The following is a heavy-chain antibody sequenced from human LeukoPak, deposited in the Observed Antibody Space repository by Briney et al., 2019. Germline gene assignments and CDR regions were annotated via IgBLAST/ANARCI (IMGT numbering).Heavy chain of an antibody. CDR2: IRYDVSNK. Sequence: GGSLRLSCAVSGFTFSSYGMHWVPQAPGTGLEWVAFIRYDVSNKYYADSVKGRFTISRDNSKNTLYLQMNSLRAEDTAVYYCAKGPYYYDSSGPTTSFDYWGQGTLVTVSS. CDR3: AKGPYYYDSSGPTTSFDY. J-gene: IGHJ4*02. V-gene: IGHV3-30*02. CDR1: GFTFSSYG. D-gene: IGHD3-22*01.